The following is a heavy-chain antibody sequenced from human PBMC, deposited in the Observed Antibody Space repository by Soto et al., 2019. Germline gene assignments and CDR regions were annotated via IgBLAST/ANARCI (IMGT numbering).Heavy chain of an antibody. CDR1: GFTFRNYA. Sequence: ASVKVSCKANGFTFRNYAMHLVRRAPGQGLEWMGWINGGNGNTKYSQKFQGRVTITRDTSASTAYMELSSLRSEDTAVYYCARDGPIYDILSARYFYGMDVWGQGTTVTVSS. D-gene: IGHD3-9*01. V-gene: IGHV1-3*01. CDR2: INGGNGNT. J-gene: IGHJ6*02. CDR3: ARDGPIYDILSARYFYGMDV.